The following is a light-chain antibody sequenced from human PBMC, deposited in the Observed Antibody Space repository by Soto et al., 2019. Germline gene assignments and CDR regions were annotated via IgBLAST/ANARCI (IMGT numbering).Light chain of an antibody. V-gene: IGLV5-45*02. CDR3: MIWHSSAYV. J-gene: IGLJ1*01. CDR2: YKSDSDK. CDR1: SGINVGTYR. Sequence: QSVLTQPSSLSASPGASASLTCTLRSGINVGTYRIYWYQQKPGSPPQYLLRYKSDSDKQPGSGVPSRFSGSKDASANAGILLISGLQSEDEADYYCMIWHSSAYVFGTGTKLTVL.